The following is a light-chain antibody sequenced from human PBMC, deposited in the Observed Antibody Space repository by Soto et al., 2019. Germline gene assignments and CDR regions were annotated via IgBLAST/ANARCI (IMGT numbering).Light chain of an antibody. CDR3: QQTSSTPT. Sequence: DIQMTQSPSSLSASVGDRVTITCRASQSISTYLNWYQQKAGLTPKLLIYAASSLQTGVSSRFSGSGSGTDFTLTISNLQPEDFATYYCQQTSSTPTFGGGTKVDIK. CDR1: QSISTY. CDR2: AAS. V-gene: IGKV1-39*01. J-gene: IGKJ4*01.